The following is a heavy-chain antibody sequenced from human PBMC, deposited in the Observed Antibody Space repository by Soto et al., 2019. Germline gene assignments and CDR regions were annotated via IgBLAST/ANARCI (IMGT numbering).Heavy chain of an antibody. Sequence: EVQLVESGGGLVKPGGSLRLSCAASGFTFSSYSMNWVRQAPGTGLEWVSSISSSSSYIYYADSVKGRFTISRDNAKNSLYLQMNSLRAEDTAVYYCAREGIAVAGYYFDYWGQGTLVTVSS. CDR2: ISSSSSYI. CDR3: AREGIAVAGYYFDY. J-gene: IGHJ4*02. CDR1: GFTFSSYS. V-gene: IGHV3-21*01. D-gene: IGHD6-19*01.